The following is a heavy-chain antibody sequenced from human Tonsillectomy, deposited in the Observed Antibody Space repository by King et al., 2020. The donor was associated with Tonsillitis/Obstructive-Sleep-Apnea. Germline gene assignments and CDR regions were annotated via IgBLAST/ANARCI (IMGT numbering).Heavy chain of an antibody. Sequence: VQLVESGGGLVKPGGSLKLSCAASTFTFTTYGMNWVRQAPGKGLEWVSSISSSSGYIYYADSVKGRFTISRDNVKNSLYLQMNSLRAEDTAVYYCARGQALDFWTLDIWGQGTMVTVSS. CDR2: ISSSSGYI. V-gene: IGHV3-21*06. D-gene: IGHD3/OR15-3a*01. CDR1: TFTFTTYG. CDR3: ARGQALDFWTLDI. J-gene: IGHJ3*02.